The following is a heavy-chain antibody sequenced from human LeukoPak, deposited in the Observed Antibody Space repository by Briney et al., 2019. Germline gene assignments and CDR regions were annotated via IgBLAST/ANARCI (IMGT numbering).Heavy chain of an antibody. CDR3: ARVDYDILTGYYDNGDNWFDP. Sequence: PGGSLRLSCAASGFTVSSNYMSWVRQAPGQGLEWGSVIYSGGSTYYADSGKGRFTISRDNSKNTLYLQMNSLRAEDTAVYYCARVDYDILTGYYDNGDNWFDPWGQGTLVTVSS. J-gene: IGHJ5*02. V-gene: IGHV3-53*01. CDR2: IYSGGST. CDR1: GFTVSSNY. D-gene: IGHD3-9*01.